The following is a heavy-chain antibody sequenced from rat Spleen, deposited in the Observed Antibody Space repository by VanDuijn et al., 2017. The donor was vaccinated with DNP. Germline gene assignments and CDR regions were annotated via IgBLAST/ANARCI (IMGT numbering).Heavy chain of an antibody. Sequence: EVQLVESGGGLVQPGRSLKLSCAASGFTFSNYYMAWVRQAPTKGLEWVAAISPSGSRTLYPDSLKGRFTVSRENAQSTLYLQMNSLRSEDTATYYCAREGDYYDGYGDAMDAWGQGTSVTVSS. D-gene: IGHD1-12*03. CDR3: AREGDYYDGYGDAMDA. V-gene: IGHV5-25*01. CDR2: ISPSGSRT. CDR1: GFTFSNYY. J-gene: IGHJ4*01.